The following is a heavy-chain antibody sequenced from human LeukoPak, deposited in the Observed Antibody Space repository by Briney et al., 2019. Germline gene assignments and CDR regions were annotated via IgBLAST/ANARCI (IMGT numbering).Heavy chain of an antibody. D-gene: IGHD6-13*01. V-gene: IGHV3-30*03. CDR1: GFTFSSYN. Sequence: GGSLRLSCAASGFTFSSYNMNWVRQAPGKGLEWVAVISYDGSNKYYADSVKGRFTISRDNSKNTLYLQMNSLRAEDTAVYYCARDHLGYSSSWYSRFDYWGQGTLVTVSS. CDR2: ISYDGSNK. CDR3: ARDHLGYSSSWYSRFDY. J-gene: IGHJ4*02.